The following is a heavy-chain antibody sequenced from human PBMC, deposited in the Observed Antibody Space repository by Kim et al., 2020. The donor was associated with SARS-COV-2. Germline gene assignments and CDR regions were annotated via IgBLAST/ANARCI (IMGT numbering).Heavy chain of an antibody. V-gene: IGHV4-34*01. CDR1: GGSFSGYY. CDR3: ARETRYCSSTSCHMDV. Sequence: SETLSLTCAVYGGSFSGYYWSWIRQPPGKGLEWIGEINHSGSTNYNPSLKSRVTISVDTSKNQFSLKLSSVTAADTAVYYCARETRYCSSTSCHMDVWGQGTTVTVSS. D-gene: IGHD2-2*01. J-gene: IGHJ6*02. CDR2: INHSGST.